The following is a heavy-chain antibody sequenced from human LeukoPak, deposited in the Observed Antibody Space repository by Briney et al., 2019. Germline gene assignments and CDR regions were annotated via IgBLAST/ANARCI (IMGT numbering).Heavy chain of an antibody. D-gene: IGHD3-22*01. CDR3: AKDLNYYDSSGPYDY. J-gene: IGHJ4*02. Sequence: PGGSLRLSCAASGFTFSSYWMHWVRQAPGKGLVWVSRINSDGSSTSYADSVKGRFTISRDNAKNTLYLQMNSLRAEDTALYYCAKDLNYYDSSGPYDYWGQGTLVTVSS. V-gene: IGHV3-74*01. CDR1: GFTFSSYW. CDR2: INSDGSST.